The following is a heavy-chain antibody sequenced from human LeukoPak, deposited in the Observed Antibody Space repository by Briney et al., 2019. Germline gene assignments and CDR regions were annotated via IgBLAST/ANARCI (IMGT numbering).Heavy chain of an antibody. J-gene: IGHJ3*02. Sequence: PGGSLRLSCAASGFTLSSYRMSWVRQAPGKGLEWVANIKEDGSEKYYVDSVKGRFTISRDNAKNSLYLHMNSLTAEDTAVYYCARDWVAGVPFDAFDIWGQGTMVSVSS. CDR2: IKEDGSEK. D-gene: IGHD3-10*01. V-gene: IGHV3-7*03. CDR1: GFTLSSYR. CDR3: ARDWVAGVPFDAFDI.